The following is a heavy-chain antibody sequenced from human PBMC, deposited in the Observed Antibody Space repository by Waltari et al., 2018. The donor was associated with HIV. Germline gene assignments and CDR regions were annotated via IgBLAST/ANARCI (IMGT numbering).Heavy chain of an antibody. CDR2: IYPGDSDA. CDR1: GNNFAGYW. Sequence: EEKLVQSGAEVNERGESLRFSCKSIGNNFAGYWVGWVRQMPGKGLEWMGVIYPGDSDAVYSPSFQGRVIMSTDSSISTVYLQWSSLRASDTAMYYCARRKGDYRTAFDIWGQGTMVTASS. CDR3: ARRKGDYRTAFDI. J-gene: IGHJ3*02. D-gene: IGHD4-17*01. V-gene: IGHV5-51*01.